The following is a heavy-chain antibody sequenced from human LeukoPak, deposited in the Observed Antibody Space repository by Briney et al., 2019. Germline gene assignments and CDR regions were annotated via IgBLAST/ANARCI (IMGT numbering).Heavy chain of an antibody. D-gene: IGHD4/OR15-4a*01. CDR2: IYSDNT. CDR3: ARRAGAYSHPYDY. J-gene: IGHJ4*02. Sequence: GGSLRLSCTVSGFTVSSNSMSWVRQAPGKGLEWVSFIYSDNTHYSDSVKGRFTISRDNSKNTPYLQMNGLRAEDTAVYYCARRAGAYSHPYDYWGQGTLVTVSS. V-gene: IGHV3-53*01. CDR1: GFTVSSNS.